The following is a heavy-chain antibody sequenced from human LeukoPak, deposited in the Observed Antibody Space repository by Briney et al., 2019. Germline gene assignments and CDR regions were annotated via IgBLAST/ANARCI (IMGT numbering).Heavy chain of an antibody. CDR3: ARVSSSWYGGAHDAFDI. Sequence: SETLSLTCTVSGSSISSGSYYWSWIRQPAGKGLEWIGRIYTSGSTNYNPSLKSRVTISVDTSKNQFSLKLSSVTAADTAVYYCARVSSSWYGGAHDAFDIWGQGQWSPSLQ. D-gene: IGHD6-13*01. CDR2: IYTSGST. J-gene: IGHJ3*02. CDR1: GSSISSGSYY. V-gene: IGHV4-61*02.